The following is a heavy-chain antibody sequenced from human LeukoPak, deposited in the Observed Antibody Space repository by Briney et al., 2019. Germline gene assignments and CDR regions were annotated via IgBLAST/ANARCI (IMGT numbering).Heavy chain of an antibody. J-gene: IGHJ4*02. CDR3: ARAAAAGSHFDY. Sequence: SETLSLTCTVSGGSISSGDYYWRWIRQPPGKGLEWIGYIYYSGSTYYNPSLKSRATISVDTSKNQFSLKLSSVTAADTAVYYCARAAAAGSHFDYWGQGTLVTVSS. CDR2: IYYSGST. CDR1: GGSISSGDYY. D-gene: IGHD6-13*01. V-gene: IGHV4-30-4*01.